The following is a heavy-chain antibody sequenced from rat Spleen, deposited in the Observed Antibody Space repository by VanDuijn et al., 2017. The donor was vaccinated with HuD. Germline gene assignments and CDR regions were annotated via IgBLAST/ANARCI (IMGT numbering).Heavy chain of an antibody. V-gene: IGHV3-3*01. CDR2: INSAGST. D-gene: IGHD1-1*01. CDR1: GYSITSSYR. CDR3: ARSITT. Sequence: EVQLQESGPGLVKPSQSLSLTCSVTGYSITSSYRWNWIRKFPGNKLEWMGYINSAGSTNYNPSLKSRISITRDTSKNQFFLQVNSVTTEDTATYYCARSITTWGQGTLVTVSS. J-gene: IGHJ3*01.